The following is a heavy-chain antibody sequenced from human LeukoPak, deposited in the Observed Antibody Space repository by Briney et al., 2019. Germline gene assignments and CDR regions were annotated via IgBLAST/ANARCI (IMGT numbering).Heavy chain of an antibody. D-gene: IGHD3-16*01. CDR1: GGSISSSNW. Sequence: SGTLSLTCAVSGGSISSSNWWSWVRQPPGKGLEWIGEIYHSGSTNYNPSLKSRVTISVDKSKNQFSLKLSSVTAADTAVYYCARRGISMRLGGMDVRGKGTTVTVSS. J-gene: IGHJ6*04. CDR2: IYHSGST. CDR3: ARRGISMRLGGMDV. V-gene: IGHV4-4*02.